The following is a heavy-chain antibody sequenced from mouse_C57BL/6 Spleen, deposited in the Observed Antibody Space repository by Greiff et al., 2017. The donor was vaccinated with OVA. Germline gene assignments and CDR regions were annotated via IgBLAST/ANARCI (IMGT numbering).Heavy chain of an antibody. CDR1: GYSITSGYY. Sequence: VQLQQSGPGLVKPSQSLSLTCSVTGYSITSGYYWNWIRQFPGNKLEWMGYISYDGSNNYNPSLKNRISITRDTSKNQFFLKLNSVTTEDTATYYCARGEKDYALDYWGQGTSVTVSS. J-gene: IGHJ4*01. V-gene: IGHV3-6*01. CDR2: ISYDGSN. CDR3: ARGEKDYALDY.